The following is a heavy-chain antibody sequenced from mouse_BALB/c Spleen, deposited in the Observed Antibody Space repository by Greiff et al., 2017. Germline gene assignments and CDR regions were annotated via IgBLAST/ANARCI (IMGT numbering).Heavy chain of an antibody. D-gene: IGHD3-1*01. CDR1: GFSLTGYG. J-gene: IGHJ4*01. CDR2: IWGDGST. Sequence: VQLQQSGPGLVAPSQSLSITCTVSGFSLTGYGVNWVRQPPGKGLEWLGMIWGDGSTDYNSALKSRLSISKDNSKSQVFLKMNSLQTDDTARYYCARDLSSGYYAMDYWGQGTSVTVSS. V-gene: IGHV2-6-7*01. CDR3: ARDLSSGYYAMDY.